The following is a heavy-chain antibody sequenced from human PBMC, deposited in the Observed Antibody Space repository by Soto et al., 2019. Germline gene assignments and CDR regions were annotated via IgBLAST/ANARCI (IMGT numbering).Heavy chain of an antibody. CDR2: IYPGDSDT. CDR3: ARRSGSLDYYYYYGMDV. V-gene: IGHV5-51*01. J-gene: IGHJ6*02. Sequence: GEALKISCKGSGYSFTSYCIGWVRQMPGKGLEWMGIIYPGDSDTRYSPSFQGQVTISADKSISTAYLQWSSLKASDTAMYYCARRSGSLDYYYYYGMDVWGQGTTVTVSS. CDR1: GYSFTSYC. D-gene: IGHD2-15*01.